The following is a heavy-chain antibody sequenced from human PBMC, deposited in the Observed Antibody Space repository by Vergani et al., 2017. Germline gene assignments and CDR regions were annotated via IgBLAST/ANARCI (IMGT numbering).Heavy chain of an antibody. CDR1: GFTFSSHA. CDR3: GRGSDNYN. Sequence: EVQLLQSEGAVVQPGGSLRLSWVASGFTFSSHAMSWVRQGHGQGLEWVSSIKNTGESHHYADSVKGRFTISRENSQNTLYLQINSLRVEHTAVYYCGRGSDNYNWGQGTLLPVSS. D-gene: IGHD5-24*01. J-gene: IGHJ4*02. CDR2: IKNTGESH. V-gene: IGHV3-23*01.